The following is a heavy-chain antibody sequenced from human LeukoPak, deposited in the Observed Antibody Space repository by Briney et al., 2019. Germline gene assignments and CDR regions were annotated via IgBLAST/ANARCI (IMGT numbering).Heavy chain of an antibody. CDR1: GGSFSGYY. V-gene: IGHV4-34*01. Sequence: SETLSLTCAVYGGSFSGYYWSWIRQPPGKGLEWTGEINHSGSTNYNPSLKSRVTISVDTSKNQFSLKLSSVTAADTAVYYCASVDSSGYYYFDYWGQGTLVTVSS. CDR2: INHSGST. D-gene: IGHD3-22*01. J-gene: IGHJ4*02. CDR3: ASVDSSGYYYFDY.